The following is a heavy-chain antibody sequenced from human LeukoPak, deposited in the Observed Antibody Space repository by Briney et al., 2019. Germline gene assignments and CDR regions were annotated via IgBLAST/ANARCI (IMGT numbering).Heavy chain of an antibody. V-gene: IGHV3-33*06. CDR1: GFTLSSYG. CDR3: AKDLNPREAGATIDY. D-gene: IGHD1-26*01. J-gene: IGHJ4*02. CDR2: IWHDGSNK. Sequence: PGRSLRLSCTASGFTLSSYGMHWVRQAPGKGLEWVTVIWHDGSNKYYADSVKGRFTISRDNSKNTLCLQMNSLRAEDTAVYHCAKDLNPREAGATIDYWGQGTLVTVSS.